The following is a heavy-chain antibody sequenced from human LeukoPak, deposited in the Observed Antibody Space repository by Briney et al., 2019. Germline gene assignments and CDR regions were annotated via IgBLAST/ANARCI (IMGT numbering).Heavy chain of an antibody. CDR2: IYYSGST. J-gene: IGHJ3*02. Sequence: SETLSLTCAVSGGSISSGDYYWSWIRQPPGKGLERIGYIYYSGSTYYNPSLKSRVTISVDTSKNQFSLKLSSVTAADTAVYYCARDPRGPNAFDIWGQGTMVTVSS. V-gene: IGHV4-30-4*01. CDR1: GGSISSGDYY. CDR3: ARDPRGPNAFDI.